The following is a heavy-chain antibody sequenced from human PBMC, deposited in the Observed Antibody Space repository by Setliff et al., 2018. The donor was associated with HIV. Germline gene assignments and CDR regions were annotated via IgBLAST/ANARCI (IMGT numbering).Heavy chain of an antibody. Sequence: RASVKVSCKASGYTFTSCFMHWVRQAPGQGLEYMGIINRSDGTTDYTQKFQDRVTMTSDTSTSTVYMEVSNLKSEDTAVYYCASAPLTTVTGTRVANYFDYWGQGTLVTVSS. D-gene: IGHD4-17*01. V-gene: IGHV1-46*01. CDR3: ASAPLTTVTGTRVANYFDY. CDR1: GYTFTSCF. CDR2: INRSDGTT. J-gene: IGHJ4*02.